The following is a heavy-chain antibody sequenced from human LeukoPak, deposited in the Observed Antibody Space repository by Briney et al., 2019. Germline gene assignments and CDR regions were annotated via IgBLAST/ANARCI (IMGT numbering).Heavy chain of an antibody. D-gene: IGHD3-22*01. CDR3: AREFYYNDTGYIDY. Sequence: SETLSLTCTVSGGSISSYYWSWIRQPPGKALEWIGHIYYSGSINYNPSLKSRVTISVDTSKNQFSLKLSSVTAADTAVYYCAREFYYNDTGYIDYWGQGTLVTVSS. CDR1: GGSISSYY. J-gene: IGHJ4*02. CDR2: IYYSGSI. V-gene: IGHV4-59*01.